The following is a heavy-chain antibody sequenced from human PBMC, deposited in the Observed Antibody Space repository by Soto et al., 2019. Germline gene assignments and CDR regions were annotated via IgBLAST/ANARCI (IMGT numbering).Heavy chain of an antibody. CDR2: INHSGST. V-gene: IGHV4-34*01. D-gene: IGHD6-13*01. CDR3: ARGRRIAARFYYYGMDV. J-gene: IGHJ6*02. Sequence: SETLSLTCAVYGGSFSGYYWSWIRQPPGKGLEWIGEINHSGSTNYNPSLKSRVTISVDTSKNQFSLKLSSVTAADTAVYYCARGRRIAARFYYYGMDVWGQGTTVTVSS. CDR1: GGSFSGYY.